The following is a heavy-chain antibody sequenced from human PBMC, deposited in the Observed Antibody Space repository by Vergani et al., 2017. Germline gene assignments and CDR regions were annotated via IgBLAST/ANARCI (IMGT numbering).Heavy chain of an antibody. D-gene: IGHD3-22*01. CDR3: ARDLFYYDSSGYYSGFFDY. V-gene: IGHV3-21*01. CDR2: ISSSSSYI. CDR1: GFTFSSYS. J-gene: IGHJ4*02. Sequence: EVQLVDSGGGLVKPGGSLRLSCAASGFTFSSYSMNWVRQAPGKGLEWVSSISSSSSYIYYADSVKGRFTISRDNAKNSLYLQMNSLRAEDTAVYYCARDLFYYDSSGYYSGFFDYWGQGTLVTVSS.